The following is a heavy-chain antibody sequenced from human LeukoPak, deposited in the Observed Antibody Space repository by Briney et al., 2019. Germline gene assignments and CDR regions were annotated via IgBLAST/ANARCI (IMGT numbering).Heavy chain of an antibody. CDR1: GYTFTSYG. V-gene: IGHV1-18*01. CDR3: ARTTYYYDSSGYYADYYYYGMDV. Sequence: SSVTVSCKASGYTFTSYGISWVRQAPGQGLEWMGWISDYNDKTNYAQKLQGRVTMTTDTSTSTAYMELRSLRSDDTAVYYCARTTYYYDSSGYYADYYYYGMDVWGQGTTVTVS. CDR2: ISDYNDKT. J-gene: IGHJ6*02. D-gene: IGHD3-22*01.